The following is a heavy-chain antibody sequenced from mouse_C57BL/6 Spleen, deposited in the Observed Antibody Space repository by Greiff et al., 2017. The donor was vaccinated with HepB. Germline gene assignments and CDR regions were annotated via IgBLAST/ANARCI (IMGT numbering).Heavy chain of an antibody. V-gene: IGHV5-6*01. Sequence: EVKLVESGGDLVKPGGSLKLSCAASGFTFSSYGMSWVRQTPDKRLEWVATISSGGSYTYYPDSVKGRFTISRGNAKNTLYLQMSSLKSEDTAMYYCASYSSGYEDYWGQGTTLTVSS. J-gene: IGHJ2*01. CDR3: ASYSSGYEDY. CDR1: GFTFSSYG. CDR2: ISSGGSYT. D-gene: IGHD3-2*02.